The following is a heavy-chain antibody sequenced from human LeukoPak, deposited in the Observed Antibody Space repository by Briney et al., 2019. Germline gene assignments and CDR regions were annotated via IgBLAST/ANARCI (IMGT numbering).Heavy chain of an antibody. CDR1: GGSISGYY. D-gene: IGHD6-13*01. J-gene: IGHJ4*02. Sequence: SETLSLTCTVSGGSISGYYWSWIRQPPGKGLEWIGYIYYSGSTNYNPSLKRRVTISLDTSKNQFSLKLSSVTAADTAVYYCARVVAAAGYYFDYWGQGTLVTVSS. V-gene: IGHV4-59*01. CDR2: IYYSGST. CDR3: ARVVAAAGYYFDY.